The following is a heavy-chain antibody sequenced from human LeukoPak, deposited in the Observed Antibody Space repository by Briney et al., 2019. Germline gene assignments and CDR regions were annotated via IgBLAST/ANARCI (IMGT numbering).Heavy chain of an antibody. V-gene: IGHV1-18*01. CDR3: ARHDYGDYYFDY. J-gene: IGHJ4*02. Sequence: ASVKVSCKASGYTFTSYGISWVRQAPGQGLEWMGWISAYNGNTNYARKLQGRVTMTTDTSTSTAYMELRSLRSDDTAVYYCARHDYGDYYFDYWGQGTLVTVSS. D-gene: IGHD4-17*01. CDR2: ISAYNGNT. CDR1: GYTFTSYG.